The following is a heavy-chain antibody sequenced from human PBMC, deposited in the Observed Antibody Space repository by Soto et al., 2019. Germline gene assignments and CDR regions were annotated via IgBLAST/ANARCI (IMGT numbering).Heavy chain of an antibody. Sequence: GGSLRLSCAASGFTFSSYAMNWVRQAPGKGLEWISVISNSGHSAYYAGSVKGRFTISRDNSKNTLYLQIKSLRAEDTAAYYCAKAGPTFLNWFGPWGQGTLVTVSS. D-gene: IGHD1-7*01. CDR3: AKAGPTFLNWFGP. CDR2: ISNSGHSA. V-gene: IGHV3-23*01. J-gene: IGHJ5*02. CDR1: GFTFSSYA.